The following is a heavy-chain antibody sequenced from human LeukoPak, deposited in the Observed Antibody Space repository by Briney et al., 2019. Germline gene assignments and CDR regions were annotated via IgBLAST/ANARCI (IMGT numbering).Heavy chain of an antibody. CDR2: INHSGNT. CDR1: GGSFCGYY. Sequence: PSETLSLTCAVYGGSFCGYYWTWIRRPPGKGLEWIGEINHSGNTNYNPSLKSRVTISVDTSKNQFSLKLTSVTDADTAVYYCAREDSATDFDFWGQGTLVAVSS. D-gene: IGHD2/OR15-2a*01. CDR3: AREDSATDFDF. J-gene: IGHJ4*02. V-gene: IGHV4-34*01.